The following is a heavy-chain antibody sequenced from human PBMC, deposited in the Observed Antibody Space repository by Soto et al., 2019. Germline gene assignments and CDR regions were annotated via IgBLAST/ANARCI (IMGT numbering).Heavy chain of an antibody. V-gene: IGHV3-23*01. D-gene: IGHD3-10*01. CDR3: AKESSKTRITMVRGVSAPRY. J-gene: IGHJ4*02. CDR1: GFTFSSYA. CDR2: ISGSGGST. Sequence: EVQLLESGGGLVQPGGSLRLSCAASGFTFSSYAMSWVRQAPGKGLEWVSAISGSGGSTYYADSVKGRFTISRDNSKNTLYLQMNSVRADDTAVYYCAKESSKTRITMVRGVSAPRYWGQGTLVTVSS.